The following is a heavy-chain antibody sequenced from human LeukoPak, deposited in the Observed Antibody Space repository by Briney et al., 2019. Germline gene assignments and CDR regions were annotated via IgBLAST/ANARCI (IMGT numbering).Heavy chain of an antibody. V-gene: IGHV4-31*03. CDR1: GGSISSGGYY. D-gene: IGHD3-10*01. CDR3: AKSRWFGEYFDH. CDR2: IYYSGST. Sequence: SETLSLTCTVSGGSISSGGYYWSWIRQHPGKGLEWIGYIYYSGSTYYNPSLKSRVTISVDTSKNQFSLKLSSVTAADTAVYYCAKSRWFGEYFDHWGQGTLVTVSS. J-gene: IGHJ4*02.